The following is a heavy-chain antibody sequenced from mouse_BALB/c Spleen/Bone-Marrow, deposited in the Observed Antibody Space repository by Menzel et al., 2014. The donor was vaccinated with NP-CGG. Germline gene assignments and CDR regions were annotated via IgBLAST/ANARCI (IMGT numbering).Heavy chain of an antibody. V-gene: IGHV5-12-2*01. CDR1: GFTFSSYT. CDR3: ARHVGNPYAMDY. CDR2: ISNGGGST. Sequence: EVKLEESGGGLVQPGGSLKLSCAASGFTFSSYTMSWVRQTPEKRLEWVAYISNGGGSTYYPDTVKGRFTISRDNAKNILYLRMSSLKSEDTAMYYCARHVGNPYAMDYWGQGTSVTVSS. J-gene: IGHJ4*01.